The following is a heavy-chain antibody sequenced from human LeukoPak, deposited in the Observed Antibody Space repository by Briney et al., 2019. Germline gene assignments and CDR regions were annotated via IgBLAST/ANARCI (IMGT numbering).Heavy chain of an antibody. CDR1: GYSISSGYY. CDR2: IYHSGST. Sequence: PSETLSLTCTVSGYSISSGYYWGWIRQPPGKGLEWIGEIYHSGSTNYNPSLESRVTISVDKSQNQFSLKLSSVTAADTAVYYCARPYYYYMDVWGKGTTVTVSS. J-gene: IGHJ6*03. V-gene: IGHV4-38-2*02. CDR3: ARPYYYYMDV.